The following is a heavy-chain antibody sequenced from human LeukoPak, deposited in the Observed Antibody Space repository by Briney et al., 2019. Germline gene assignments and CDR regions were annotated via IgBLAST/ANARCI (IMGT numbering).Heavy chain of an antibody. V-gene: IGHV1-18*01. CDR2: ISAYKGST. CDR3: ARADSGGYYVAYWY. D-gene: IGHD3-22*01. J-gene: IGHJ4*02. Sequence: ASVKVSCKASGYTFTGYGIMWVRQAPGQGLEWLGWISAYKGSTKYPQMFQGRVTVTTDTSTSTAYMELRSLRSDDTAVYYCARADSGGYYVAYWYWGQGTLVPVSS. CDR1: GYTFTGYG.